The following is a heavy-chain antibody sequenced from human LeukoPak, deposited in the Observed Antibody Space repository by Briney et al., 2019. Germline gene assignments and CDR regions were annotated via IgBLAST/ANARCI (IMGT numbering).Heavy chain of an antibody. D-gene: IGHD2-21*01. Sequence: PSETPSLTCAVYGGSFSGYYWSWIRQPPGKGLEWIGEINHSGSTNYNPSLKSRVTISVDTSKNQFSLKLSSVTAADTAVYYCARLGPGWGLYYFDYWGQGTLVTVSS. CDR3: ARLGPGWGLYYFDY. J-gene: IGHJ4*02. V-gene: IGHV4-34*01. CDR1: GGSFSGYY. CDR2: INHSGST.